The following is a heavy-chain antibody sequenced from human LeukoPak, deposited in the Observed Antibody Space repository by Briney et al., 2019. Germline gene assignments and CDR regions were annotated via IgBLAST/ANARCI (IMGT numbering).Heavy chain of an antibody. CDR3: ARSSSRYCSGGSCYSGVLGYFDY. Sequence: GGSLRLSCAASGFTFISYGMSWVRQAPGKGLEWVSAISGSGGSTYYADSVKGRFTISRDNSKNTLYLQMNSLRAEDTAVYYCARSSSRYCSGGSCYSGVLGYFDYWGQGTLVTVSS. CDR1: GFTFISYG. V-gene: IGHV3-23*01. J-gene: IGHJ4*02. D-gene: IGHD2-15*01. CDR2: ISGSGGST.